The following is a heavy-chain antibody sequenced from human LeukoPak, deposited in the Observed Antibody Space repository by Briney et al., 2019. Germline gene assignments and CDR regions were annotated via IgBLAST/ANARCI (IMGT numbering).Heavy chain of an antibody. D-gene: IGHD3-22*01. CDR3: ARALLYHYDSSGYYYRSPWDY. Sequence: SEILSLTCAVYGGSFSGYYWSWIRQPPGKGLEWIGEINHSGSTNYNPSLKSRVTISVDTSKNQFSLKLSSVTAADTAVYYCARALLYHYDSSGYYYRSPWDYWGQGTLVTVSS. CDR2: INHSGST. CDR1: GGSFSGYY. J-gene: IGHJ4*02. V-gene: IGHV4-34*01.